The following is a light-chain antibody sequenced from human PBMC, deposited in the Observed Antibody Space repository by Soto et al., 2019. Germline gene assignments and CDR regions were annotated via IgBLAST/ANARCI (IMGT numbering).Light chain of an antibody. J-gene: IGKJ4*01. CDR2: AAS. Sequence: DIQMTQSPSSLSASVGDRVTITCRASRGIGIYLAWYQQKPGKVPSPLIYAASTLQSGVSSRFSGSRSGTDFTLTISSLQPGDVATYYCQKYDDAPLSFGGGTKVEI. V-gene: IGKV1-27*01. CDR3: QKYDDAPLS. CDR1: RGIGIY.